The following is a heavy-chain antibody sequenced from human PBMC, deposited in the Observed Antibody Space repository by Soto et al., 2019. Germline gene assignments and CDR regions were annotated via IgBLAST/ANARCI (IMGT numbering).Heavy chain of an antibody. CDR3: ARGSGWYFDAFDI. J-gene: IGHJ3*02. CDR2: ISSSSSYI. V-gene: IGHV3-21*01. CDR1: GFTFSSYR. Sequence: EVQLVESGGGLVKPGGSLRLSCAASGFTFSSYRMNWVRQAPGKGLEWVSSISSSSSYIYYADSVKGRFTISRDNAKNSLYLQMNSLRAEDTAVYYCARGSGWYFDAFDIWGQGTMVTVSS. D-gene: IGHD6-19*01.